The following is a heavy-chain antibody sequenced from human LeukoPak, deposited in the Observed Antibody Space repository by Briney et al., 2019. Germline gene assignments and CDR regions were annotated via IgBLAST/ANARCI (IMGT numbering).Heavy chain of an antibody. CDR1: GGSISSYY. J-gene: IGHJ4*02. CDR2: IYYSGST. CDR3: AILKHYYDSSGYSTRYFDY. D-gene: IGHD3-22*01. Sequence: SETLSLTCAVSGGSISSYYWSWIRRHPGKGLEWIGYIYYSGSTYYNPSLKSRVTISVDTSKNQFSLKLSSVTAADTAVYYCAILKHYYDSSGYSTRYFDYWGQGTLVTVSS. V-gene: IGHV4-59*06.